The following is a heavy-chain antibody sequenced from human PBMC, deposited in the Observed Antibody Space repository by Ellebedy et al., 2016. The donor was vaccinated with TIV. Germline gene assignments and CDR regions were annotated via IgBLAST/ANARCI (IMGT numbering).Heavy chain of an antibody. J-gene: IGHJ4*02. CDR2: IYPGDSDT. Sequence: PGGSLRLSCKGSGYSFTSYWIGWVRQMPGKGLEWMGIIYPGDSDTRYSPSFQGQVTISADKSISTAYLQWSSLKASDTAMYYCARTTDGYNFYYFDYWGQGTLVTVSS. V-gene: IGHV5-51*01. D-gene: IGHD5-24*01. CDR1: GYSFTSYW. CDR3: ARTTDGYNFYYFDY.